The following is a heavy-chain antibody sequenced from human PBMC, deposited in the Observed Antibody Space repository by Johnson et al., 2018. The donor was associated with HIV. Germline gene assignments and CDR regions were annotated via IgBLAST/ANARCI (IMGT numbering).Heavy chain of an antibody. CDR1: GFNFDNYA. V-gene: IGHV3-9*01. D-gene: IGHD3-10*01. CDR3: ARDKGRGAFEI. CDR2: ISWNSANI. Sequence: VQLVESGGGLVQPGRSLRLSCAASGFNFDNYAMHWVRQAPGKGLEWVSGISWNSANIGHADSVKGRFTISRDNAKSSLYLQMNSLRPEDTAVYYCARDKGRGAFEIWGQGTMVTVSS. J-gene: IGHJ3*02.